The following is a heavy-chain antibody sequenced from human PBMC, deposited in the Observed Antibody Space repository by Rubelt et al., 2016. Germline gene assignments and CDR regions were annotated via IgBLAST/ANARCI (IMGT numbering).Heavy chain of an antibody. Sequence: EVQLLESGGGLVQPGGSLRLSCAASGFTFSNNDMNWVRQAPGKGLEWVAHIKRDGMRKYYVDSVRGRCTVSRDNVKNSLYLQMNSLRTDDTAVYFCARSAESLPSDFWGPGTLVTVSS. CDR3: ARSAESLPSDF. J-gene: IGHJ4*02. CDR2: IKRDGMRK. V-gene: IGHV3-7*03. CDR1: GFTFSNND.